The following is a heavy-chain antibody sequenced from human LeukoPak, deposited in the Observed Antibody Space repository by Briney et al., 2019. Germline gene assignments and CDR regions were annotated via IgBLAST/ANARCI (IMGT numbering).Heavy chain of an antibody. CDR3: ARVGDDRTYDY. V-gene: IGHV5-51*01. D-gene: IGHD3-22*01. CDR2: IYPGDSDT. Sequence: GESLKISRQGSGSRFTSYWIGWVRQMPGKGVEWRGIIYPGDSDTRYSPSFEGQVTISADKSNSTAYLQWSSLKAADTAMYYCARVGDDRTYDYWGQGTLVTVSS. CDR1: GSRFTSYW. J-gene: IGHJ4*02.